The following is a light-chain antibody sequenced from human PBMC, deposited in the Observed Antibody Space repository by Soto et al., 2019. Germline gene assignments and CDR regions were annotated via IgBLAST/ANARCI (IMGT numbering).Light chain of an antibody. V-gene: IGLV3-21*02. CDR1: NIGSKS. CDR3: QVWDSSSDRYV. CDR2: DDS. Sequence: SYELTQPPSVSVAPGQTARITCWGNNIGSKSVHWYQQKPGQAPVLVVYDDSDRPSGIPERFSGSNSGNTATLTISRVEAGDEDDYYCQVWDSSSDRYVFGTGTKLTVL. J-gene: IGLJ1*01.